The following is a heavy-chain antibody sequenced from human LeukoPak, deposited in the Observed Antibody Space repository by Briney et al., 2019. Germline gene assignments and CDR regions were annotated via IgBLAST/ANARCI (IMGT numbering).Heavy chain of an antibody. Sequence: GSLRLSCAASEFTFSDYYMSWIRQPPGKGLEWIGSIYYSGSTYYNPSLKSRVTISVDTSKNQFSLKLSSVTAADTAVYYCARQHIVVVTAITWFDPWGQGTLVTVSS. V-gene: IGHV4-39*01. CDR1: EFTFSDYY. CDR3: ARQHIVVVTAITWFDP. CDR2: IYYSGST. J-gene: IGHJ5*02. D-gene: IGHD2-21*02.